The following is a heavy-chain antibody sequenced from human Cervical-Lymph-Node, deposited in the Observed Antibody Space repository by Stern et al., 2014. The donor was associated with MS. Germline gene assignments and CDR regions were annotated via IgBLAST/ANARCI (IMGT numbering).Heavy chain of an antibody. CDR3: ARDNYDILTGYGPNSDY. V-gene: IGHV4-4*02. Sequence: QVQLQESGPGLVKPSGTLSLTCAVSGGSISSSNWWSWVRQPPGKGLEWIGEIYHSGSTHSNPSLKSRVTISVDKSKNQFSLKLSSVTAADTAVYYCARDNYDILTGYGPNSDYWGQGTLVTVSS. J-gene: IGHJ4*02. CDR1: GGSISSSNW. CDR2: IYHSGST. D-gene: IGHD3-9*01.